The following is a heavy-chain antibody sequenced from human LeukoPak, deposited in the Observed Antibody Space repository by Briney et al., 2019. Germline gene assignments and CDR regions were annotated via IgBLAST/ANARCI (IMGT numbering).Heavy chain of an antibody. J-gene: IGHJ4*02. V-gene: IGHV3-23*01. D-gene: IGHD6-19*01. CDR2: ISGSST. Sequence: GGSLRLSCAASGFTFSSYAMSWVRQAPGKGLEWVSSISGSSTYYADSVKGRFTISRDNSKNTLYLQMNSLRAEDTAVYSCAKTAVPGTRHSDYWGQGTLVTVSS. CDR1: GFTFSSYA. CDR3: AKTAVPGTRHSDY.